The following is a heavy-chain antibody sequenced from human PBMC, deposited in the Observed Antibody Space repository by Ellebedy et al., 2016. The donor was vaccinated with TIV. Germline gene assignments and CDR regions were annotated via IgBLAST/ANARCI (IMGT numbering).Heavy chain of an antibody. V-gene: IGHV3-23*01. CDR1: GFTFSSYA. CDR3: AKYGTDFWSGYQV. D-gene: IGHD3-3*01. Sequence: GGSLRLSXAAPGFTFSSYAMTWVRQAPGKGLEWVSSISGSGDNTYYADSVKGRFTISRDNSKNTLYLQMNSLRAEDTAVYYCAKYGTDFWSGYQVWGQGTLVTVSS. CDR2: ISGSGDNT. J-gene: IGHJ4*02.